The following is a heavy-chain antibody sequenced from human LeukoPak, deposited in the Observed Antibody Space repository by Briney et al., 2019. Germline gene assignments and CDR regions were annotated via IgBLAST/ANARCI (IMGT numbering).Heavy chain of an antibody. CDR3: AKGGGPRAFDI. V-gene: IGHV3-7*03. D-gene: IGHD2-15*01. CDR1: GFTFSSYW. CDR2: IKQDGSEK. Sequence: PGGSLRLSCAASGFTFSSYWMSWVRQAPGKGLEWVAHIKQDGSEKNYVDSVKGRFTNSRDNAKNSLLLQMDGLRADDTAVYYCAKGGGPRAFDIWGQGTMVTVSS. J-gene: IGHJ3*02.